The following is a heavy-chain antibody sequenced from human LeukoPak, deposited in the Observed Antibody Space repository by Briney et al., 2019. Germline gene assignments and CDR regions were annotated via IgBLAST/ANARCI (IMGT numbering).Heavy chain of an antibody. CDR2: ISSSGSTI. CDR3: AREALTLQLERRLVTYTYYYYYMDV. CDR1: GFTFSDYY. V-gene: IGHV3-11*04. D-gene: IGHD1-1*01. J-gene: IGHJ6*03. Sequence: GGSLRLSCAASGFTFSDYYMSWIRQAPGKGLEWVSYISSSGSTIYYADSVKGRFTISGDNAKNSLYLQMNSLRAEDTAVYYCAREALTLQLERRLVTYTYYYYYMDVWGKGTTVTVSS.